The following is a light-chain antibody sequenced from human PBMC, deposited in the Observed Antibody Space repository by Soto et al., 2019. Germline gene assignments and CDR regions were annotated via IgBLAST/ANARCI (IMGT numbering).Light chain of an antibody. CDR1: LGISSY. CDR3: QQLNTYPVT. J-gene: IGKJ4*01. CDR2: AAS. Sequence: IRLTQSPSSLSASVGDRVTITCRASLGISSYLAWYQQKPGKAPKLLIYAASTLQSGVPSRFSGSGSGTDFTLTISSLQPEDFATYSCQQLNTYPVTFGGGTKVEIK. V-gene: IGKV1-9*01.